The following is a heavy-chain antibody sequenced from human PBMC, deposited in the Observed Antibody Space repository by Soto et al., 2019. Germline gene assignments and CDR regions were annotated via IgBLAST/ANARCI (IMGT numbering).Heavy chain of an antibody. CDR1: GGSFSGYY. V-gene: IGHV4-34*01. CDR2: INHSGST. J-gene: IGHJ4*02. D-gene: IGHD2-2*01. CDR3: ARVQVVPAEYYFDY. Sequence: SETLSLTCAVYGGSFSGYYWSWIRQPPGKGLEWIGEINHSGSTNYNPSLKSRVTISVDTSKNQFSLKLSSVTAADTAVYYCARVQVVPAEYYFDYWGQGTLVTVSS.